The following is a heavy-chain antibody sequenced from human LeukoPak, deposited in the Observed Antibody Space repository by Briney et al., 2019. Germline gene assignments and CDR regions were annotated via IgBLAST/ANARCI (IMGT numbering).Heavy chain of an antibody. D-gene: IGHD2-2*01. J-gene: IGHJ3*02. CDR3: ARQYVPDSGNDAFDI. CDR1: GYSFTSYW. V-gene: IGHV5-51*01. Sequence: GESLQISCQGSGYSFTSYWIGWVRQMPGKGLEWMGIIYPGDSDTRYSPSFQGQVTISADKSISTAYLQWSSLKASDTAMYYCARQYVPDSGNDAFDIWGQGTMVTVSS. CDR2: IYPGDSDT.